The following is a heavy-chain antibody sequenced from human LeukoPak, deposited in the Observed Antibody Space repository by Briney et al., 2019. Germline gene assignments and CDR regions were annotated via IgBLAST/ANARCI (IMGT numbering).Heavy chain of an antibody. Sequence: GGSLRLSRAASGFTFSSYAMSWVRQAPGKGLEWVSAISGSGGSTYYADSVKGRFTISRDNSKNTLYLQMNSLRAEDTAVYYCATIYCSSTSCQRRDYWGQGTLVTVSS. J-gene: IGHJ4*02. V-gene: IGHV3-23*01. CDR2: ISGSGGST. D-gene: IGHD2-2*01. CDR3: ATIYCSSTSCQRRDY. CDR1: GFTFSSYA.